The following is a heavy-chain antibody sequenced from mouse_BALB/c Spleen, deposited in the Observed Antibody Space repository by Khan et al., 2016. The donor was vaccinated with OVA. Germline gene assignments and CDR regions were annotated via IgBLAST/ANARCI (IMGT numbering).Heavy chain of an antibody. CDR1: GYTFTSYW. J-gene: IGHJ2*01. V-gene: IGHV1S81*02. CDR2: TNPTNGRT. CDR3: ARIKKIVATYFDC. D-gene: IGHD1-1*01. Sequence: QVQLQQPGAELVKAGASVKMSCKASGYTFTSYWMHWVKQRLGQGLEWFAETNPTNGRTYYNEKFKSKATLTVDKSSSTAYMLLSGPTFEDSAVYYGARIKKIVATYFDCWGQGTTLTVAS.